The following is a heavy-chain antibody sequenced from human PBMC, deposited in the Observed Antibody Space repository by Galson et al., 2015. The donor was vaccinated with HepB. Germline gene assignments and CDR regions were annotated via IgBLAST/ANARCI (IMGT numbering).Heavy chain of an antibody. J-gene: IGHJ5*02. CDR1: GYTFTSYG. V-gene: IGHV1-18*04. D-gene: IGHD5-12*01. CDR3: ARGGEGYYSPSWFDP. CDR2: ISAYNGNT. Sequence: SVKVSCKASGYTFTSYGISWVRQAPGQGLEWMGWISAYNGNTNYAQKLQGRVTMTTDTSTSTAYMELRSLRSDDTAVYYCARGGEGYYSPSWFDPWGQGTLVTVSS.